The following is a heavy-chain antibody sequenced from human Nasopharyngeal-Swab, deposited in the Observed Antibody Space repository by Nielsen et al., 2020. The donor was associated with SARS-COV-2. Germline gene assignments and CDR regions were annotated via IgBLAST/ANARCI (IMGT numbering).Heavy chain of an antibody. CDR2: FYSTETP. J-gene: IGHJ6*03. V-gene: IGHV4-59*02. CDR1: GASVSDYY. Sequence: SETLSLTCTVSGASVSDYYWSWVRQPPGKGLEWLWSFYSTETPDYNPSLNSRVVMSIDTSKNQLSLRLTSVTAADTAVYYCARYHYLDVWGKGTTVTVSS. CDR3: ARYHYLDV.